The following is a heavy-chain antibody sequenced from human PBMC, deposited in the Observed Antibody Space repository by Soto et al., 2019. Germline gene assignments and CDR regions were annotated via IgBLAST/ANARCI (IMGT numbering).Heavy chain of an antibody. Sequence: GGSLRLSCAAPGFIFSLYGMHWVRQAPGKGLEWVAVIWNDGSEKNYADSVKGRFTLSGDSSKNTLYLEMNSLRVEDTAVYYCARVGHNGYDLDFDYWGQGTLVTVSS. CDR1: GFIFSLYG. D-gene: IGHD5-12*01. J-gene: IGHJ4*02. V-gene: IGHV3-33*01. CDR3: ARVGHNGYDLDFDY. CDR2: IWNDGSEK.